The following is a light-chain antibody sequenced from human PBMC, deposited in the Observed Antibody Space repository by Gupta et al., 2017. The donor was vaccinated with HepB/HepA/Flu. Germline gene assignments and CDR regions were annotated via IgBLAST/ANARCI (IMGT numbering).Light chain of an antibody. CDR1: QSISSN. J-gene: IGKJ1*01. Sequence: EIVMTQSPASLSVSPGERATLSCRASQSISSNLAWYQQKPGQAPRLLIYGASTRATGVPARFSGSGSGTEFILTISSLQSEDIAVYYCQQDYNWPRTFGQGTTLEIK. CDR2: GAS. CDR3: QQDYNWPRT. V-gene: IGKV3-15*01.